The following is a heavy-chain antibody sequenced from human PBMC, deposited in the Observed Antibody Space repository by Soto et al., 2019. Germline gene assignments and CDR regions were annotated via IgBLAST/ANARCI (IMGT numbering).Heavy chain of an antibody. CDR1: GYSFTSYW. J-gene: IGHJ3*02. Sequence: PGESLKISCKGSGYSFTSYWIGWVRQMPGKGLEWMGIIYPGDSDTRYSPSFQGQVTISADKSISTAYLQWSSLKASDTAMYYCARLGFYSSPLDAFDIWGQGTIVTVSS. CDR2: IYPGDSDT. CDR3: ARLGFYSSPLDAFDI. V-gene: IGHV5-51*01. D-gene: IGHD6-13*01.